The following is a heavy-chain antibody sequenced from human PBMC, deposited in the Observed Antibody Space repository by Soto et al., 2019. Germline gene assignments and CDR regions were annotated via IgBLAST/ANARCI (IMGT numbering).Heavy chain of an antibody. CDR2: IRSGANSYTT. Sequence: EVQLVESGGGLVQPGGSLKLSCAASGFTFSASAMHWVRQASGKGLEWVGRIRSGANSYTTAYGASVKYRFTISRDDSKNTAYLQMNSLKTADTAVYYCTRLGPYDAFDFWGQGTMVTVSP. CDR3: TRLGPYDAFDF. J-gene: IGHJ3*01. V-gene: IGHV3-73*01. CDR1: GFTFSASA. D-gene: IGHD3-16*01.